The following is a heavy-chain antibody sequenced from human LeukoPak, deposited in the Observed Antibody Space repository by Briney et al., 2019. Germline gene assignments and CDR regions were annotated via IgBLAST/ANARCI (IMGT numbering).Heavy chain of an antibody. D-gene: IGHD4-4*01. J-gene: IGHJ4*02. V-gene: IGHV3-30-3*01. Sequence: GGSLRLSCAASGFTFSSYAMHWVRQAPGKGLEWVAVISYDGSNKYYADSVKGRFTISRDNSKNTLYLQMNSLKAEDTAVYYCARDRDSNYVFDYWGQGTLVTVSS. CDR1: GFTFSSYA. CDR2: ISYDGSNK. CDR3: ARDRDSNYVFDY.